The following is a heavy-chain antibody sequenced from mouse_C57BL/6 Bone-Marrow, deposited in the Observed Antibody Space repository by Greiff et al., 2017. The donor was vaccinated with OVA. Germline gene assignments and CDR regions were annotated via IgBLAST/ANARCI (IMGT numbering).Heavy chain of an antibody. J-gene: IGHJ2*01. CDR2: IHPNSGST. D-gene: IGHD1-1*01. CDR1: GYTFTSYW. CDR3: ARVEIYYYGSSYYFDY. V-gene: IGHV1-64*01. Sequence: VQLQQPGAELVKPGASVKLSCKASGYTFTSYWMHWVKQRPGQGLEWIGMIHPNSGSTNYNEKFKSKATLTVDKSSSTAYMQLSILTSEDSAVYYCARVEIYYYGSSYYFDYGGRGTTLTVSS.